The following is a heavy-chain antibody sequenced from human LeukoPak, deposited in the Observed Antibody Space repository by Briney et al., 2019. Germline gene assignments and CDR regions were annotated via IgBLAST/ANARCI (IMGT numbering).Heavy chain of an antibody. J-gene: IGHJ6*03. CDR3: ARASDYYDSSGTNYYYYYMDV. CDR1: GFTFSDYY. D-gene: IGHD3-22*01. CDR2: ISRSGSTI. Sequence: GGPLRLSCATSGFTFSDYYMTWIPQAQGRGLEWLSYISRSGSTIYYAHSVKGRFTISRDNAKKSLYLQMDRLRADDTAVYYCARASDYYDSSGTNYYYYYMDVWGNGTTVTVSS. V-gene: IGHV3-11*01.